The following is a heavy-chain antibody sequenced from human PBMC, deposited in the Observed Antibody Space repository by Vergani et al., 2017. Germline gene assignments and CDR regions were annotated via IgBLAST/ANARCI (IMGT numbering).Heavy chain of an antibody. J-gene: IGHJ1*01. CDR3: ARDPSLHDYGDSGFQH. CDR2: ISGSGGST. CDR1: GFTFSSYA. V-gene: IGHV3-23*01. Sequence: EVQLLESGGGLVQPGGSLRLSCAASGFTFSSYAMSWVRQAPGKGLEWVSAISGSGGSTYYADSVKGRFTISRDNSKNTLYLQMNSLRAEDTAVYYCARDPSLHDYGDSGFQHWGQGTLVTVSS. D-gene: IGHD4-17*01.